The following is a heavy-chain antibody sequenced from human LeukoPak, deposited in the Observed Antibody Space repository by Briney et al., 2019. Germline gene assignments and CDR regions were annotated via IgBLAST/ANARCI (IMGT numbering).Heavy chain of an antibody. CDR1: GFTFSSYA. J-gene: IGHJ6*02. V-gene: IGHV3-30-3*01. CDR3: ARGSGGFWVPLNYYYYYGMDV. CDR2: ISYDGSNK. D-gene: IGHD2-15*01. Sequence: AGGSLRLSCAASGFTFSSYAMHWVRQAPGKGLEWVAVISYDGSNKYYADSVKGRFTISRDNSKNTLYLQMNSLRAEDTAVYYCARGSGGFWVPLNYYYYYGMDVWGQGTTVTVSS.